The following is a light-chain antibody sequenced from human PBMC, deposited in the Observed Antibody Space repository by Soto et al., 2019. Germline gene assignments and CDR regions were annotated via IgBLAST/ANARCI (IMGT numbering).Light chain of an antibody. CDR1: EDVSSS. Sequence: DIVLTQSPATLSLSPGERATLSCGASEDVSSSLAWYQQKPGQSPRLLIYDVSNRATGIPARFSGSGSGADFTLTISSLEPDDFAVYYCQQRYNWPRTFGQGTKVEI. CDR3: QQRYNWPRT. CDR2: DVS. J-gene: IGKJ1*01. V-gene: IGKV3-11*01.